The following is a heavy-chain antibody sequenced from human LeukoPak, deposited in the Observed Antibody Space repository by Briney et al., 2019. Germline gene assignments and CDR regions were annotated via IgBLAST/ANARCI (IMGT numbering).Heavy chain of an antibody. Sequence: PGGTLRLSCAASGFTFSSYWMSWVRQAPGKGLEWVANIKQDGSEKYYVDSVRGRFTVSIDNAKNSLYLQMSSLRAEDTAVYYCLSTSGPWGQGTLVTVSS. CDR3: LSTSGP. CDR2: IKQDGSEK. D-gene: IGHD1-26*01. J-gene: IGHJ5*02. CDR1: GFTFSSYW. V-gene: IGHV3-7*01.